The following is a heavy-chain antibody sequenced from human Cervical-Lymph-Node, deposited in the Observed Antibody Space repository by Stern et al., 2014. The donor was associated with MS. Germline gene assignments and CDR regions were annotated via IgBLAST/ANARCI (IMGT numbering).Heavy chain of an antibody. CDR1: GGTFSTLD. Sequence: QVQLVQSGAEVRTPGSSMKVSCKASGGTFSTLDIGWVRQTPGQGLEWVGGITPHFGTTNYARNFQGRVTIIADESATTVYMEMTNLTSGDTALYYCTRHQGGIGDSWGQGTLVTVSA. J-gene: IGHJ5*01. CDR2: ITPHFGTT. D-gene: IGHD6-13*01. CDR3: TRHQGGIGDS. V-gene: IGHV1-69*01.